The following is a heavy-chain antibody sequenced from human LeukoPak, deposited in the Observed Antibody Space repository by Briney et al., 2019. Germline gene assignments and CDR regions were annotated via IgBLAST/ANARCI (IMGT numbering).Heavy chain of an antibody. CDR2: INHSGST. Sequence: SETLSLTCAVYGGSFSGYYWSWIRQPPGKGLEWIGEINHSGSTNYNPSLKSRVTISVDTSKDQFSLKLSSVTAADTAMYYCAREDAVSSDDAFDLWGQGTMVTVS. D-gene: IGHD6-19*01. V-gene: IGHV4-34*01. CDR3: AREDAVSSDDAFDL. CDR1: GGSFSGYY. J-gene: IGHJ3*01.